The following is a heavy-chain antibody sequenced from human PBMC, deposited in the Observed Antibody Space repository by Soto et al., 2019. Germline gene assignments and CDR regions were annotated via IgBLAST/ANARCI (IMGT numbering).Heavy chain of an antibody. V-gene: IGHV3-21*01. Sequence: EVQLVESGGGLVKPGGSLRLSCASSGFTFSRYTMNWVRQALGKGLEWVSSISDSSDYMYYADSVKGRFTISRDNAKNSMYLQMNSLRAEDTAVYYCARDIDDSSTWYYLDYWGQGTLVTVSS. CDR1: GFTFSRYT. CDR3: ARDIDDSSTWYYLDY. D-gene: IGHD6-13*01. J-gene: IGHJ4*02. CDR2: ISDSSDYM.